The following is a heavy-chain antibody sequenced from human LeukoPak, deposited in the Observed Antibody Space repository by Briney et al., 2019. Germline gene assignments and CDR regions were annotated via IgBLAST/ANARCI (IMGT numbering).Heavy chain of an antibody. J-gene: IGHJ6*02. CDR1: GGTFSSYA. Sequence: GASVKVSCKASGGTFSSYAISWVRQAPGQGLEWMGGIIPIFGTANYAQKFQGRGTITADESTSTAYMELSSLRSEDTAVYYCARDPRGTVGATTGTIYYYYGMDVWGQGTTVTVSS. V-gene: IGHV1-69*13. CDR3: ARDPRGTVGATTGTIYYYYGMDV. CDR2: IIPIFGTA. D-gene: IGHD1-26*01.